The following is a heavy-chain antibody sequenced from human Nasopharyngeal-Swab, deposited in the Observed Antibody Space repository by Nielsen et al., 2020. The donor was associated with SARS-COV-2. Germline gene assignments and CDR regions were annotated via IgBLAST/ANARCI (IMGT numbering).Heavy chain of an antibody. Sequence: ASVKVSCKASGYTFTSYAMHWVRQAPGQRLEWMGWINAGNGNTKYSQKFQGRVTITRDTSASTAYMELSSLRSEDTAVYYCARDESWAVAGGDAFDIWGQGTMVTVSS. CDR1: GYTFTSYA. D-gene: IGHD6-19*01. J-gene: IGHJ3*02. V-gene: IGHV1-3*01. CDR3: ARDESWAVAGGDAFDI. CDR2: INAGNGNT.